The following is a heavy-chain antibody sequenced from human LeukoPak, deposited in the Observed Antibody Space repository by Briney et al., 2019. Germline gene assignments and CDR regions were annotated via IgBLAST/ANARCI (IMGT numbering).Heavy chain of an antibody. J-gene: IGHJ3*02. Sequence: ASVKVSCKASGYTFTSYDINWVRQATGQGLEWMGWMNPNSGNTGYAQKFQGRVTITRNTSISTAYMELNSLRAEDTAVYYCAGGVGATRGAFDIWGQGTMVTVSS. D-gene: IGHD1-26*01. CDR3: AGGVGATRGAFDI. CDR1: GYTFTSYD. CDR2: MNPNSGNT. V-gene: IGHV1-8*03.